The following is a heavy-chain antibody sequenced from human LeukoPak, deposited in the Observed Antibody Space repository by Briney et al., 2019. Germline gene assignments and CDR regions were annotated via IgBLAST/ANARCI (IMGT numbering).Heavy chain of an antibody. D-gene: IGHD1-26*01. CDR2: IYYSGST. CDR1: GGSISSSDYY. CDR3: ARRGSGRNWFDP. Sequence: PSETLSLTCSVSGGSISSSDYYWGWLRQPPGKGLEWIGSIYYSGSTYYNASLKSRVTILVDTSMDQFSLRLGSVTAADTAVYYCARRGSGRNWFDPWGQGTLVTVSS. V-gene: IGHV4-39*07. J-gene: IGHJ5*02.